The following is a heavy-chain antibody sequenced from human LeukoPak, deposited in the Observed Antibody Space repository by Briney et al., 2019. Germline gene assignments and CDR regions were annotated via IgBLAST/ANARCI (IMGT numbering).Heavy chain of an antibody. Sequence: PGGSLRLSCAASGFTFSSYSMNWVRQAPRKGLEWVSSISSSSRYIYYADSVKGRFTISRDNAKNSLYLQMNSLRAEDTAVYYCARDAHYYDSSGYSLRKAGFDYWGQGTLVTVSS. CDR3: ARDAHYYDSSGYSLRKAGFDY. V-gene: IGHV3-21*01. CDR2: ISSSSRYI. CDR1: GFTFSSYS. D-gene: IGHD3-22*01. J-gene: IGHJ4*02.